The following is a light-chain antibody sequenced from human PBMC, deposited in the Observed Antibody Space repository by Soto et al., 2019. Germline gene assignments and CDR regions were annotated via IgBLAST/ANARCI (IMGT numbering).Light chain of an antibody. CDR1: SSDVGGYNY. Sequence: QSALTQPPSVSGSPGQSVTISCTGTSSDVGGYNYVSWYQQHPGKAPKLMIYEVTKRPSGVPDRFSGSKSGNTASLTISGLQAEDEADYYCCSYAGSYSSYVFGTGTKLTVL. J-gene: IGLJ1*01. CDR3: CSYAGSYSSYV. V-gene: IGLV2-11*01. CDR2: EVT.